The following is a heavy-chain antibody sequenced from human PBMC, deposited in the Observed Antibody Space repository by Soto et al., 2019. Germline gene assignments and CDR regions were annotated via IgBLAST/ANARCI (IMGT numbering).Heavy chain of an antibody. Sequence: GGSLRLSCAASGFTVSHAWMSWVRQAPGKGLEWVGRIKSRAGGGAKDYGESVRRRFTISRADSENRLSLQMDSLKTEDTAVYSCTVVKRWDQSSTSAYWFDPWGQGTLGTVS. CDR2: IKSRAGGGAK. D-gene: IGHD2-15*01. CDR1: GFTVSHAW. CDR3: TVVKRWDQSSTSAYWFDP. J-gene: IGHJ5*02. V-gene: IGHV3-15*01.